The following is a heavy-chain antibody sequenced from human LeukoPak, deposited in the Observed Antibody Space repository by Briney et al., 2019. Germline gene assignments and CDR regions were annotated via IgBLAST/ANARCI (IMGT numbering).Heavy chain of an antibody. D-gene: IGHD5-18*01. CDR3: ARPAERGYSYGLDF. V-gene: IGHV4-59*01. Sequence: SETLSLTCTVSGGSISNYYWNWIRQPPGKGLEWIGYIYYSGSTNYNPSLKSRVTISLDTSKNQVSLNLRFVTAADTAVYYCARPAERGYSYGLDFWGQGTMVTVSS. CDR2: IYYSGST. J-gene: IGHJ3*01. CDR1: GGSISNYY.